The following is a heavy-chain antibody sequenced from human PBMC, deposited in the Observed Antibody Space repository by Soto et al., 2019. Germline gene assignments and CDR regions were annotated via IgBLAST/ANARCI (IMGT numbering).Heavy chain of an antibody. D-gene: IGHD4-17*01. V-gene: IGHV5-51*01. J-gene: IGHJ6*03. CDR1: GYSFTSYW. Sequence: GESLKISCKGSGYSFTSYWIGWVRQMPGKGLEWMGIIYPGDSDTRYSPSFQGQVTISADKSISTAYLQWSSLKASDTAMYYCARHSNYGDYDTDYYYYYMDVWGKGTTVTVSS. CDR3: ARHSNYGDYDTDYYYYYMDV. CDR2: IYPGDSDT.